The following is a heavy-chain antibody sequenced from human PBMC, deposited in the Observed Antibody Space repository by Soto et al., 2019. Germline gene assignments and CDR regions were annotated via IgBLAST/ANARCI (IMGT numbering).Heavy chain of an antibody. CDR3: ATAYYDFWTGNYFDY. V-gene: IGHV4-59*01. Sequence: SETLSLTCTVSGGSISSYYWSWIRQPPGKGLGWIGYIYYSGSTNYNPSLKSRVTISVDTSKNQFSLKLSSVTAADTAVYYCATAYYDFWTGNYFDYWGQGTLVTVSS. CDR1: GGSISSYY. J-gene: IGHJ4*02. D-gene: IGHD3-3*01. CDR2: IYYSGST.